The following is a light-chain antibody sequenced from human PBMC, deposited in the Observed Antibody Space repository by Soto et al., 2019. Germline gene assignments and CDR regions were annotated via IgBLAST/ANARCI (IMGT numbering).Light chain of an antibody. CDR1: QSISNS. CDR2: TAS. J-gene: IGKJ4*01. Sequence: DIQMTQSPPSLSASVGDRVTITCRASQSISNSLNWYQQKPGRAPKLLIFTASTLQSGVPPRFTGSGSGTYFTLTISSLQPEDFATYYCQQSGSIPITFGGGTKVEIK. CDR3: QQSGSIPIT. V-gene: IGKV1-39*01.